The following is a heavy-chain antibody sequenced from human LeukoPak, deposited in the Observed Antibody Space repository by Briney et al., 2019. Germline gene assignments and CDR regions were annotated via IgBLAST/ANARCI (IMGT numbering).Heavy chain of an antibody. Sequence: ASVKVSCKASGGTFSSYAISWVRQAPGQGLEWMGGIIPIFGTANYAQKFQGRVTMTTDTSTSTAYMELRSLRSDDTAVYYCARVPKAYDYDFWSHYYGPDYWGQGTLVTVSS. D-gene: IGHD3-3*01. CDR3: ARVPKAYDYDFWSHYYGPDY. J-gene: IGHJ4*02. CDR2: IIPIFGTA. CDR1: GGTFSSYA. V-gene: IGHV1-69*05.